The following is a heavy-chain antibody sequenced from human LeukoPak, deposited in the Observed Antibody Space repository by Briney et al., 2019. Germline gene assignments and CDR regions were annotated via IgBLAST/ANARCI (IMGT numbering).Heavy chain of an antibody. J-gene: IGHJ4*02. Sequence: GGSLRLSCAASGFTFSSYGMHWVRQAPGKGLEWVAVISYDGSNKYYADSVKGRFTISRDNSKTTLYLQMNSLRVEDTAVYYCEKDWYSSGWGVYYSNYWGQGTLVTVSS. D-gene: IGHD6-19*01. CDR1: GFTFSSYG. V-gene: IGHV3-30*18. CDR2: ISYDGSNK. CDR3: EKDWYSSGWGVYYSNY.